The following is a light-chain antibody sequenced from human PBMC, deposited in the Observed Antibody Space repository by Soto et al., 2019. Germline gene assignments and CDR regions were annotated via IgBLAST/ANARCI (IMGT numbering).Light chain of an antibody. Sequence: EIVMTQSPASLSVSPGERAALSCRASQSVGRNLAWYQQKPGQAPRLLIYDASTRATGIPARFGGSGSGTDFTLTISSLEAEDFAVYYCQQRSNSPFTFGPGTKVDIK. J-gene: IGKJ3*01. V-gene: IGKV3-11*01. CDR2: DAS. CDR3: QQRSNSPFT. CDR1: QSVGRN.